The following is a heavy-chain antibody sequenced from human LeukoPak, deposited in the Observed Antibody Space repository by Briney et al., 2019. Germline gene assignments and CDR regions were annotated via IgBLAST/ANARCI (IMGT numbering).Heavy chain of an antibody. CDR1: GFSLDDYA. V-gene: IGHV3-9*01. D-gene: IGHD3-9*01. CDR2: ISWDSGSQ. J-gene: IGHJ3*02. Sequence: SLRLSCVVSGFSLDDYAMHWVRQVPGKGLEWVSSISWDSGSQAYADSVRGRFTISRDNAKNSLYLQMNSLRPEDTAFYYCIKDMGFDLLKDAFHIWGQGTLVTVSS. CDR3: IKDMGFDLLKDAFHI.